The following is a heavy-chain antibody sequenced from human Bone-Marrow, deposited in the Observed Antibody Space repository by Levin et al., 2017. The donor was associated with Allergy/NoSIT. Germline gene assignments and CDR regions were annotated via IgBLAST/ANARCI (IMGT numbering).Heavy chain of an antibody. J-gene: IGHJ3*01. D-gene: IGHD3-22*01. CDR2: INGNGDSK. Sequence: GGSLRLSCVASGFSFEDHVLSWVRQAPGKGLEWVSAINGNGDSKGYADSVQGRFTISRDNSKKSVYLQMNSLRAEDTALYYCARGNFDSSGHYVNAFELWGQGTMVTVSS. CDR3: ARGNFDSSGHYVNAFEL. V-gene: IGHV3-20*04. CDR1: GFSFEDHV.